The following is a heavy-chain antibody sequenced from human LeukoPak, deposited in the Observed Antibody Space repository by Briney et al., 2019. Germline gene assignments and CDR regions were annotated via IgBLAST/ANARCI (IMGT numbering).Heavy chain of an antibody. J-gene: IGHJ4*02. CDR1: GGSISSSSYY. D-gene: IGHD6-19*01. CDR2: IFYSGST. V-gene: IGHV4-39*01. CDR3: ARVRTSEAGFDY. Sequence: SETLSLTCTVSGGSISSSSYYWGWIRQPPGKGLEWIGSIFYSGSTFYNPSLKSRVTMSVDTSKNQFSLRLSSVTAADTAVYYCARVRTSEAGFDYWGQGTLVTVSS.